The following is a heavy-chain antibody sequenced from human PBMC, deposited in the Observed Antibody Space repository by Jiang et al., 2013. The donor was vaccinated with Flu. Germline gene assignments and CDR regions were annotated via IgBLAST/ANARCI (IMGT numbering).Heavy chain of an antibody. Sequence: GLVKPSETLSLTCTVSGGSISSSSYYWGWIRQPPGKGLEWIGSIYYSGSTYYNPSLKSRVTISVDTSKNQFSLKLSSVTAADTAVYYCARLHDYGDSVIWGQGTMVTVSS. CDR2: IYYSGST. D-gene: IGHD4-17*01. CDR1: GGSISSSSYY. J-gene: IGHJ3*02. CDR3: ARLHDYGDSVI. V-gene: IGHV4-39*01.